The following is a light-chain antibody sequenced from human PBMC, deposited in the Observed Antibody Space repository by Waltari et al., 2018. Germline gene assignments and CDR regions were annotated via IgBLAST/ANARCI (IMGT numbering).Light chain of an antibody. V-gene: IGKV3-15*01. CDR2: GAT. J-gene: IGKJ4*01. CDR3: QQYHSWPPLT. CDR1: PTVNRD. Sequence: IVLTQSPATLSVSPGERAHLSCRAGPTVNRDLAWYQQKPGQAPRLLIYGATTRATGVPARFTGSGFGTEFTLSISNLQPEDFAVYFCQQYHSWPPLTFGGGTKVEI.